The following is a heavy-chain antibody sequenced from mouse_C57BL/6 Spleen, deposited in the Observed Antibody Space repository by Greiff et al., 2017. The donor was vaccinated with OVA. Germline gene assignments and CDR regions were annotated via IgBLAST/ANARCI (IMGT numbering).Heavy chain of an antibody. CDR1: GYAFSSSW. D-gene: IGHD2-3*01. V-gene: IGHV1-82*01. Sequence: QVQLQQSGPELVKPGASVKISCKASGYAFSSSWMNWVKQRPGKGLEWIGRIYPGDGDTNYNGKFKGKATLTADKSSSTAYMQLSSLTSEDSAVYFCARTPYENYYAMDYWGQGTSVTVSS. J-gene: IGHJ4*01. CDR3: ARTPYENYYAMDY. CDR2: IYPGDGDT.